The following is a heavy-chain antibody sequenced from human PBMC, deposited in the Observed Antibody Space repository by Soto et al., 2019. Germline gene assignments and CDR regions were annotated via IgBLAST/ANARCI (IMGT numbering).Heavy chain of an antibody. CDR3: AGRAAAGKGGVFDW. J-gene: IGHJ4*02. CDR1: GFTFSSYS. V-gene: IGHV3-48*02. Sequence: EVQLVESGGDLVQPGGSLRLSCAASGFTFSSYSMNWVRQAPGKGLEWVSYISSSSTTIYYADSVKGRVTISRDNAKNAVDLQMNSLRDADTAVYYCAGRAAAGKGGVFDWWGQGTLVTVSS. D-gene: IGHD6-13*01. CDR2: ISSSSTTI.